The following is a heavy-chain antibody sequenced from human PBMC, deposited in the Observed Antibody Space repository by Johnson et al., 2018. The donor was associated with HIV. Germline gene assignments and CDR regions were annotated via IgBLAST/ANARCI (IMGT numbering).Heavy chain of an antibody. V-gene: IGHV3-7*01. CDR1: GFTFSSYW. CDR3: ARSRDCSGGSCPDGFDI. CDR2: IRQDGSEK. Sequence: VQLVESGGGLIQPGGSLRLSCAASGFTFSSYWMSWVRQAPGKGLEWVANIRQDGSEKHYVDSVKGRFTISRDTAKNTLYLQMNSLRAEDAAVYYCARSRDCSGGSCPDGFDIWGQGTKVIVSS. D-gene: IGHD2-15*01. J-gene: IGHJ3*02.